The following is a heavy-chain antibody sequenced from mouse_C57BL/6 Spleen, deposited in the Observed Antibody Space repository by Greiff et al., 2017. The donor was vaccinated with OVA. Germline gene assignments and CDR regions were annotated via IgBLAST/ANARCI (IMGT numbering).Heavy chain of an antibody. CDR1: GYTFTSYW. D-gene: IGHD1-1*01. V-gene: IGHV1-55*01. J-gene: IGHJ2*01. CDR3: ARGGITTVVATGDYFDY. CDR2: IYPGSGST. Sequence: VQLQQPGAELVKPGASVKMSCKASGYTFTSYWITWVKQRPGQGLEWIGDIYPGSGSTNYNEKFKSKATLTVDTSSSTAYMQLSSLTSEDSAVYDCARGGITTVVATGDYFDYWGQGTTLTVSS.